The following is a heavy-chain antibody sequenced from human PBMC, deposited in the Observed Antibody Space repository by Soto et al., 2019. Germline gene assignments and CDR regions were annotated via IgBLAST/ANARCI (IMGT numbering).Heavy chain of an antibody. J-gene: IGHJ6*02. CDR2: INPKNGDT. D-gene: IGHD2-15*01. CDR3: SKGRWTVGHCSGGSCYDEMDV. Sequence: GASVKVSCKASGYMFTGFSLHWVRQAPGQGLEWLGWINPKNGDTNYAQKFQGRVTMTRDTSINTVYMELNSLKSDDTAVYYCSKGRWTVGHCSGGSCYDEMDVWGQGTTVTVSS. CDR1: GYMFTGFS. V-gene: IGHV1-2*02.